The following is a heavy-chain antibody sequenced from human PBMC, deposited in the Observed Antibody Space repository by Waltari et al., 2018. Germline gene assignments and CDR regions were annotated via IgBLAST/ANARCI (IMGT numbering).Heavy chain of an antibody. CDR2: IYYSGGT. CDR1: GGSISSSSYY. J-gene: IGHJ5*02. Sequence: QLQLQESGPGLVKPSETLSLTYTVSGGSISSSSYYWGWIRQPPGKGLEWIGSIYYSGGTYYNPSLKSRVTISVDTSKNQFSLKLSSVTAADTAVYYCARLRYYYGSGRGWFDPWGQGTLVTVSS. CDR3: ARLRYYYGSGRGWFDP. V-gene: IGHV4-39*01. D-gene: IGHD3-10*01.